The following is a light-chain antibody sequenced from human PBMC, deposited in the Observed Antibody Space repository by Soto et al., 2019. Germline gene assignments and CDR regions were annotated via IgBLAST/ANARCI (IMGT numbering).Light chain of an antibody. CDR1: QSVSSY. Sequence: EIMLTQSPATLSLSPGERATLSCRASQSVSSYLAWYQQKPGQAPRLLIYDASNRATGIPARFSGSGSGTDFTLTISSLEPKDFAVYYCQQRSNWPRTFGQGTKVDIK. CDR3: QQRSNWPRT. CDR2: DAS. V-gene: IGKV3-11*01. J-gene: IGKJ1*01.